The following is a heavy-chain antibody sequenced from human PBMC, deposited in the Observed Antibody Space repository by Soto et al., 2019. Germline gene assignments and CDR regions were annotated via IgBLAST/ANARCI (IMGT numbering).Heavy chain of an antibody. Sequence: PSETLSLTCTVSGGSISSYYWSWIRQPPGKGLEWIGYIYYSGSTNYNPSLKSRVTISVDTSKNQFSLKLSSVTAADTAVYYCARHTAVAGRHLDYWGQGTLVTVS. D-gene: IGHD6-19*01. V-gene: IGHV4-59*08. CDR3: ARHTAVAGRHLDY. J-gene: IGHJ4*02. CDR1: GGSISSYY. CDR2: IYYSGST.